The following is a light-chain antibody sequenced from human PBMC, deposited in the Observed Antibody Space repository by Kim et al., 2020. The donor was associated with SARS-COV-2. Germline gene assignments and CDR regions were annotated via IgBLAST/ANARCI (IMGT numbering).Light chain of an antibody. V-gene: IGKV3-15*01. CDR2: DSS. Sequence: EIVMTQSPATLSVSLGDRVTLSCRASQSIDSDLACYQQKPAQPATRLLYDSSTRAPSVPASWSGGGSGTEYTLTINSLLSPDVAVEYCQQYNDWSPCTFGQGTKLEI. J-gene: IGKJ2*02. CDR1: QSIDSD. CDR3: QQYNDWSPCT.